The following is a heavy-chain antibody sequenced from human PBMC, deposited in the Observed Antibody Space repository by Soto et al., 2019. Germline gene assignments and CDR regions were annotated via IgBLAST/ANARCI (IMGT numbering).Heavy chain of an antibody. Sequence: SETLSLTCAVYGGSFSGYYWSWIRQPPGKGLEWIGEINHSGSTNYNPSLKSRVTISVDTSKNQFSLKLSSVTAADTAVYYCASDGSSWYRAFDIWGQGTMVTVSS. CDR2: INHSGST. CDR3: ASDGSSWYRAFDI. CDR1: GGSFSGYY. J-gene: IGHJ3*02. D-gene: IGHD6-13*01. V-gene: IGHV4-34*01.